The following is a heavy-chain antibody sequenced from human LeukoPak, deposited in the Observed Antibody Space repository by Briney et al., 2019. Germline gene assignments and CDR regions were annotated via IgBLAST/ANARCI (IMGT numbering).Heavy chain of an antibody. J-gene: IGHJ4*02. V-gene: IGHV4-30-2*01. D-gene: IGHD3-9*01. CDR3: ARGADSNYDILTGYSRIYFDY. CDR1: GGSISSGGYS. CDR2: NYHSGST. Sequence: SETLSLTCAVSGGSISSGGYSWSWIRQPPGKGLEWIGYNYHSGSTYYNPSLKSRVTISVDRSKNQFSLKLSSVTAADTAVYYCARGADSNYDILTGYSRIYFDYWGQGTLVTVSS.